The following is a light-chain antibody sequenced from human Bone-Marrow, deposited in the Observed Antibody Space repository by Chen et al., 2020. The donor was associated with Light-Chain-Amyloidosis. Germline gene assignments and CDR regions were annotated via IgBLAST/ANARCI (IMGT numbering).Light chain of an antibody. J-gene: IGKJ2*01. Sequence: EIVLTQSPATLSLSPGERAALSCRASQRISKFPAWYQHKPGPAPRLLIYDASIRAPRIPARFSGSGSGTEFTLTSNSREPEDFAVYYCKERTNWPLYTFGQGTKLEI. CDR2: DAS. CDR1: QRISKF. CDR3: KERTNWPLYT. V-gene: IGKV3-11*01.